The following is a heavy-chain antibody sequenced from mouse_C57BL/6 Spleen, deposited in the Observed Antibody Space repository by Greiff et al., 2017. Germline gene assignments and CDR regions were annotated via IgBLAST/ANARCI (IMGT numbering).Heavy chain of an antibody. Sequence: DVMLVESGGGLVKPGGSLKLSCAASGFTFSSYAMSWVRQTPETRLEWVATISDGGSYTYYPDNVKGRFTITRDHAKNTLYLQLSHLKSEDTAMYYCARVDGYPYAMDYWGQGTSVTGSS. J-gene: IGHJ4*01. V-gene: IGHV5-4*03. CDR2: ISDGGSYT. CDR1: GFTFSSYA. D-gene: IGHD2-3*01. CDR3: ARVDGYPYAMDY.